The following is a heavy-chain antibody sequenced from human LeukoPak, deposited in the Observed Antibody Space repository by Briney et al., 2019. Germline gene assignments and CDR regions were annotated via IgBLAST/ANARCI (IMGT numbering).Heavy chain of an antibody. J-gene: IGHJ4*02. CDR3: AKDHANTPVVTN. CDR2: ISYDGINE. V-gene: IGHV3-30*04. CDR1: GFTFSTYA. D-gene: IGHD2-21*02. Sequence: PGGSLRLSCAASGFTFSTYAMHWVRQAPGKGLEWVAVISYDGINEYYADSVKGRFTISRDNSKNTVDLQMNNLRVDDTAIYYCAKDHANTPVVTNWGQGILVSVSS.